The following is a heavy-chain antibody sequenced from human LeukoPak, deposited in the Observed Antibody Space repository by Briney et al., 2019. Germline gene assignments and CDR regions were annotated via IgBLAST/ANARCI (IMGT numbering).Heavy chain of an antibody. D-gene: IGHD3-16*02. Sequence: GGSLRLSCAASRFTFSSYGMHWVRQATGKGLEWVSAIGTAGDTYYPGSVKGRFTITRENAKNSLYLQMNSLRAEDTAVYYCARVLLRLGELSLDPWGQGTLVTVSS. V-gene: IGHV3-13*01. J-gene: IGHJ5*02. CDR1: RFTFSSYG. CDR2: IGTAGDT. CDR3: ARVLLRLGELSLDP.